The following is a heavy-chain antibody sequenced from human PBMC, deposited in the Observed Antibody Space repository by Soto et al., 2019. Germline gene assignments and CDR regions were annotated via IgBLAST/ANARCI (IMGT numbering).Heavy chain of an antibody. CDR3: TRHAIIPKLQYGMDV. Sequence: SETLSLTCTVSGGSISGYYWSWNRQPPGKGLEWIGYIFYRGNTLYNPSLQSRVTISVDTSKNQFFLGLTSVTAADTAVYYCTRHAIIPKLQYGMDVWGQGASVTVSS. CDR2: IFYRGNT. CDR1: GGSISGYY. J-gene: IGHJ6*02. D-gene: IGHD1-1*01. V-gene: IGHV4-59*01.